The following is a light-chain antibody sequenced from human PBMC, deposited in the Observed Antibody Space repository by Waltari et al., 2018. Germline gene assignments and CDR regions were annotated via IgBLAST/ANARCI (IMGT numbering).Light chain of an antibody. CDR3: QQLETFPIT. Sequence: CRAGQDISKSLAWYQQKPGKAPNLLIYAASSLQGWVPSRFSGSGSGTDFALTISSLQPEDSATYYCQQLETFPITFGQGTRLEI. CDR2: AAS. J-gene: IGKJ5*01. CDR1: QDISKS. V-gene: IGKV1-9*01.